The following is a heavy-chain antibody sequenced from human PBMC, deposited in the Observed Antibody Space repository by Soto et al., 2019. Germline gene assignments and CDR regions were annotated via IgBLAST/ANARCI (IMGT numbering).Heavy chain of an antibody. CDR2: IVIGSGNT. CDR1: GVTLTSSI. D-gene: IGHD2-2*01. CDR3: APVPGNNNVFDP. J-gene: IGHJ5*02. Sequence: SVKVSCKASGVTLTSSIVQWVRQARGQRLEWIGWIVIGSGNTNYAQKFHERVTISRDMSTSTVYMELSSLRSEDTAVYYCAPVPGNNNVFDPWGQGTLVTVSS. V-gene: IGHV1-58*01.